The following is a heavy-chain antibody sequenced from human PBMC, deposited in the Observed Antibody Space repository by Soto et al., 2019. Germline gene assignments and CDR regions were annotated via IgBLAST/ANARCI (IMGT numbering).Heavy chain of an antibody. CDR2: IDCGNGDT. V-gene: IGHV1-3*01. D-gene: IGHD2-15*01. Sequence: ASVKVSCKTSGSSFKTLTIYWVLQVPGQRFECLGGIDCGNGDTHYSEKFEDRVTFTMDVAASRGFPEVRSLGFEDSATSSCAGGSQVPGFHYYASDVWGRGTTVTVSS. CDR3: AGGSQVPGFHYYASDV. J-gene: IGHJ6*04. CDR1: GSSFKTLT.